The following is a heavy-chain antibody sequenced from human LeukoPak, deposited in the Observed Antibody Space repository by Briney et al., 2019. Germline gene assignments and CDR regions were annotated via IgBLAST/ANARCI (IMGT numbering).Heavy chain of an antibody. Sequence: GGSLRLSCAASGFTFTSYSMNWVRQAPGKGLEWVSTISGGGSTYYADSVKGRFTISRDNSKNMLYLQVNSLRAEDTAVYYCAKGGKWDVTPFDYWGQGTLVTVSS. CDR3: AKGGKWDVTPFDY. CDR1: GFTFTSYS. CDR2: ISGGGST. D-gene: IGHD1-26*01. V-gene: IGHV3-23*01. J-gene: IGHJ4*02.